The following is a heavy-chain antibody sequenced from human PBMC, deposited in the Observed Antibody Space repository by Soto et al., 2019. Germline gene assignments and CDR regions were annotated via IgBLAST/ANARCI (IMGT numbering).Heavy chain of an antibody. V-gene: IGHV3-30-3*01. CDR1: GFTFSSYA. J-gene: IGHJ4*02. Sequence: PGGSLRLSCAASGFTFSSYAMHWVRQAPGKGLEWVAVISYDGSNKYYADSVKGRFTISRDNSKNTLYLQMNSLRAEDTAVYYCARVPEEWLPPSYFDFRGQGTLVSVSS. D-gene: IGHD5-12*01. CDR3: ARVPEEWLPPSYFDF. CDR2: ISYDGSNK.